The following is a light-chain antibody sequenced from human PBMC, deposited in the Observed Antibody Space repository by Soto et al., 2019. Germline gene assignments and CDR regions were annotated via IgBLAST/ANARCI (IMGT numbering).Light chain of an antibody. J-gene: IGLJ2*01. CDR1: SSDIGAYNF. Sequence: QSALTQPASVSGSPGQSITISCTGTSSDIGAYNFVSWYQRHPGKAPKLMLYDVNIRPSGVSNRFSGSKSGNTASLTISGLQAEDEADYYCTSWTTSTTMIFGGGTKLT. CDR2: DVN. V-gene: IGLV2-14*03. CDR3: TSWTTSTTMI.